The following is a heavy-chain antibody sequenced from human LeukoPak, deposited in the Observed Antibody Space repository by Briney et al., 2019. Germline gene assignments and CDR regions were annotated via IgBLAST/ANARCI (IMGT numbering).Heavy chain of an antibody. Sequence: GGSLRLSCAPSGFTFSNYWMQWVRQAPGTGLVWVSRIKRDGSTNYADSVNGRFTLYRDNAKNTLSLQMHSLRPEDTGVYYCARAQSEIGGYYPEYFRHWGQGTLVTVSS. D-gene: IGHD3-22*01. CDR1: GFTFSNYW. CDR3: ARAQSEIGGYYPEYFRH. CDR2: IKRDGST. J-gene: IGHJ1*01. V-gene: IGHV3-74*01.